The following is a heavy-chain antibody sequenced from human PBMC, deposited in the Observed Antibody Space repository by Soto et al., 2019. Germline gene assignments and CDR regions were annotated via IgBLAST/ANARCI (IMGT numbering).Heavy chain of an antibody. Sequence: GGSLRLSCAASGFTFSSYGMHWVRQAPGKGLEWVAVISYDGSNKYYEDSVKGRFTISRDNSKNTLYLQMNSLRAEDTAVYYCAKDLSERQFPLLCYFDYWGQGTLVTVSS. CDR3: AKDLSERQFPLLCYFDY. J-gene: IGHJ4*02. D-gene: IGHD2-21*01. V-gene: IGHV3-30*18. CDR1: GFTFSSYG. CDR2: ISYDGSNK.